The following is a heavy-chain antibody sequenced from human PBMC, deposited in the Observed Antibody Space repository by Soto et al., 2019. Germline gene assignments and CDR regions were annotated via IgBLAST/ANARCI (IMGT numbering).Heavy chain of an antibody. CDR3: ARGYSYGPVDFYHGMDV. J-gene: IGHJ6*02. D-gene: IGHD5-18*01. V-gene: IGHV1-69*13. CDR1: GDTFSNSG. CDR2: IVPIYITT. Sequence: GASVKVSCKASGDTFSNSGISWVRQAPGQGLEWMGGIVPIYITTTYAQKFQGRVRVTADESTSTVYMELRGLRYDDTAIYYCARGYSYGPVDFYHGMDVWGQGTAVTVSS.